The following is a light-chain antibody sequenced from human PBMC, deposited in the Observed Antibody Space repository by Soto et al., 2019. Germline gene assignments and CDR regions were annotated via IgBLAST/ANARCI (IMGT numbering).Light chain of an antibody. CDR1: QGISSS. CDR3: QQLNSYPFT. V-gene: IGKV1-9*01. Sequence: IQLTQSPSSLSASVRDRVTITCRASQGISSSLSWYQQKPGRAPKLLIYAASTLQSGVPSRFSGSGSGTDFTLTISSLQPEDFATYYCQQLNSYPFTFGQGTRLEIK. J-gene: IGKJ5*01. CDR2: AAS.